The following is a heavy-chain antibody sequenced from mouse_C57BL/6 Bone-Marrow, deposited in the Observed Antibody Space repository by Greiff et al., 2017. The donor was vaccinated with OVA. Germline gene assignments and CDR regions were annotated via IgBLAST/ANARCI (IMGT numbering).Heavy chain of an antibody. CDR1: GFNIKDDY. D-gene: IGHD1-1*01. J-gene: IGHJ2*01. Sequence: EVQLVESGAELVRPGASVKLSCTASGFNIKDDYMHWVKQRPEQGLEWIGWIDPENGDTEYASKFQGKATITADTSSNTAYLQLSSLTSEDTAVYYCTTGYGSSYDYWGQGTTLTVSS. CDR2: IDPENGDT. CDR3: TTGYGSSYDY. V-gene: IGHV14-4*01.